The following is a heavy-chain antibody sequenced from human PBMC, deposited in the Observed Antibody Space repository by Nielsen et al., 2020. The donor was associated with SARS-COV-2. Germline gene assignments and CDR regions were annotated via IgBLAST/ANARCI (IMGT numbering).Heavy chain of an antibody. D-gene: IGHD1-26*01. CDR2: IIPIFGTA. CDR3: ARDPWGLGGATD. Sequence: SVKVSCKASGGTFSSYAISWVRQAPGQGLEWMGGIIPIFGTANYAQKFQGRVTITADESTSTAYMELSSLRSEDTAVYYCARDPWGLGGATDWGQGTLVTVSS. J-gene: IGHJ4*02. CDR1: GGTFSSYA. V-gene: IGHV1-69*13.